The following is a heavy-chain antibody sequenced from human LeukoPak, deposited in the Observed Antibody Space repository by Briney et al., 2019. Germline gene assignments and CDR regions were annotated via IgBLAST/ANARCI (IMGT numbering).Heavy chain of an antibody. CDR2: IYYSGST. J-gene: IGHJ6*03. D-gene: IGHD3-16*01. CDR1: GGSISSYY. CDR3: ARETSQKGAHYMDV. Sequence: KSSETLSLTCTVSGGSISSYYWSWIRQPPGKGLGWIGYIYYSGSTNYNPSLKSRVTISVDTSKNQFSLKLSSVTASDTAVYYCARETSQKGAHYMDVWGKGTTVTISS. V-gene: IGHV4-59*01.